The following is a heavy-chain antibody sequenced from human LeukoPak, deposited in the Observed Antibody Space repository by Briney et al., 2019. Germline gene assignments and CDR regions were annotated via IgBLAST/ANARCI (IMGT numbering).Heavy chain of an antibody. V-gene: IGHV3-64*01. CDR3: AREGGSTDAFDI. CDR1: GFTFRKDA. CDR2: ISSNGGST. Sequence: GGSLRLSCAASGFTFRKDAMHWVRQAPEKGLEYVSAISSNGGSTSYANSVKGRFTISRDNSKNTLYLQMGSLRAEDLAVYYCAREGGSTDAFDIWGQGTMVTVSS. D-gene: IGHD2-15*01. J-gene: IGHJ3*02.